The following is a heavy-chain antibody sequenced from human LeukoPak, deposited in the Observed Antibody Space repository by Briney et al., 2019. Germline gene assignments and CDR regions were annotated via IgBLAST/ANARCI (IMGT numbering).Heavy chain of an antibody. J-gene: IGHJ4*02. CDR2: IIPIFGTA. Sequence: SLKISCKASVGTFSSYTISCVRHTPVHRLEWMGGIIPIFGTANYAQKFQGRVTITADKSTSTAYMELSSLRSEDTAVYYCARDHITAMVPISRGTVLGLFDYWGQGTLVTVSS. CDR1: VGTFSSYT. CDR3: ARDHITAMVPISRGTVLGLFDY. D-gene: IGHD5-18*01. V-gene: IGHV1-69*06.